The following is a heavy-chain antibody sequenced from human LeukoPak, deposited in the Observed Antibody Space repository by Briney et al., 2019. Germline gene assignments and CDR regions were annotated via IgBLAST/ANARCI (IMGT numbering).Heavy chain of an antibody. CDR1: GFTFSSYS. D-gene: IGHD2-15*01. CDR3: ARDLGGAGYCSGGSCYNWFDP. V-gene: IGHV3-21*01. CDR2: ISSSSSYI. Sequence: PGGSLRLSCAASGFTFSSYSMNWVRQAPGKGLEWVSSISSSSSYIYYADSVKGRFTISRDNAKNSLYLQMNSLRAEDTAVYYCARDLGGAGYCSGGSCYNWFDPWGQGTLVTVSS. J-gene: IGHJ5*02.